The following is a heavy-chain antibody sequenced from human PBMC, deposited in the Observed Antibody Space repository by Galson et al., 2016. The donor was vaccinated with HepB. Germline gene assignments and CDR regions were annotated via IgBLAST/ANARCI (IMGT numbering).Heavy chain of an antibody. J-gene: IGHJ4*01. V-gene: IGHV3-30-3*01. Sequence: SLRLSCAASGSTFSSYAMHWVRQAPGKGLEWVTIISYDGNNKYYADSVEGRFTISRDNSKNTLYLQMNSLRAEDTAVYYCAREQGKWLQAQYYFDFWGHGILVTVSS. CDR1: GSTFSSYA. CDR3: AREQGKWLQAQYYFDF. D-gene: IGHD5-24*01. CDR2: ISYDGNNK.